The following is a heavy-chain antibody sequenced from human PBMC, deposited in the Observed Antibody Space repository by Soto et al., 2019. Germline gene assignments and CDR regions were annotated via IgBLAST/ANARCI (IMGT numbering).Heavy chain of an antibody. CDR3: ARGCSSTSCYYYYGMEV. CDR1: GFTFSSYR. V-gene: IGHV3-48*01. D-gene: IGHD2-2*01. CDR2: ISSSSSTI. Sequence: EVQLVESGGGLVQPGGSLRLSCAASGFTFSSYRMNWVRQAPGKGLEWVSYISSSSSTIYYADSVKGRFTISRDNAKNSLYLQMNSLRAEDTAVYYCARGCSSTSCYYYYGMEVWGQGTTVTVSS. J-gene: IGHJ6*02.